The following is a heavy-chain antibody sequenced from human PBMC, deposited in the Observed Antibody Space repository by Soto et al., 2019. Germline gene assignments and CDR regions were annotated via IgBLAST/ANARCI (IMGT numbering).Heavy chain of an antibody. V-gene: IGHV1-18*01. Sequence: QVHLVQSGAEVKKPGASVKVSCKASGYNFTSYGITWVRQAPGQGLEWMGWISAHNGNTDYAQKLQGRVIVTRDTSTSTAYMALRSLISDDTAVYYCARGRYGDYWGQGALVTVSS. J-gene: IGHJ4*02. CDR3: ARGRYGDY. CDR1: GYNFTSYG. CDR2: ISAHNGNT. D-gene: IGHD1-1*01.